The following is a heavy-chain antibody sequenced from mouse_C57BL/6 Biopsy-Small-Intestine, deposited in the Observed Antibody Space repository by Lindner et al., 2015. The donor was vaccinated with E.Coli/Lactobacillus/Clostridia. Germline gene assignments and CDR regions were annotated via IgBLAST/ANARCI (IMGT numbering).Heavy chain of an antibody. V-gene: IGHV1-82*01. D-gene: IGHD1-1*01. CDR3: ASPSITTEY. J-gene: IGHJ4*01. CDR2: IYLGDGDT. Sequence: VQLQESGPELVKPGASVKISCKASGYAFSSSWMNWVKQRPGKGLEWIGRIYLGDGDTNYNGKFKGKATLTADKSSSTAYMQLKSLTSEDSAVYYCASPSITTEYWGQGTSVTVSS. CDR1: GYAFSSSW.